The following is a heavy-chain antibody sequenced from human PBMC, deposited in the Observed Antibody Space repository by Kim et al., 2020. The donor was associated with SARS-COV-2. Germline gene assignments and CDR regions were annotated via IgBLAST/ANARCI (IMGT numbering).Heavy chain of an antibody. V-gene: IGHV1-69*04. D-gene: IGHD1-1*01. CDR3: ARGTTWVDYYYYGMDV. CDR1: GGTFSSYA. CDR2: IIPILGIA. Sequence: SVKVSCKASGGTFSSYAISWVRQAPGQGLEWMGRIIPILGIANYAQKFQGRVTITADKSTSTAYMELSSLRSEDTAVYYCARGTTWVDYYYYGMDVLGQ. J-gene: IGHJ6*02.